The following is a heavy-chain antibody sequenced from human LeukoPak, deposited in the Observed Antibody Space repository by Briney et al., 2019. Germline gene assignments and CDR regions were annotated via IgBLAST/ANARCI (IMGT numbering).Heavy chain of an antibody. V-gene: IGHV4-39*07. CDR3: ARDWSSQMELWLPGGDAFDI. CDR1: GGSISSSSYY. D-gene: IGHD5-18*01. CDR2: IYYSGST. Sequence: SETLSLTCTVSGGSISSSSYYWGWIRQPPGKGLEWIGSIYYSGSTYYNPSLKSRVTISVDTSKNQFSLKLSSVTAADTAVYYCARDWSSQMELWLPGGDAFDIWGQGTMVTVSS. J-gene: IGHJ3*02.